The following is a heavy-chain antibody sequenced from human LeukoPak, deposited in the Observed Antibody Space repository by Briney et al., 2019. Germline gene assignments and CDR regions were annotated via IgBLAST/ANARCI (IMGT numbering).Heavy chain of an antibody. Sequence: PSETPSLTCAVSGGSISSGGYSWSWIRQPPGKGLEWIGYIYHSGSTYYNPSLKSRVTISVDRSKNQFSLKLSSVTAADTAVYYCARVSRLGGYFDYWGQGTLVTVSS. V-gene: IGHV4-30-2*01. J-gene: IGHJ4*02. D-gene: IGHD2-15*01. CDR2: IYHSGST. CDR3: ARVSRLGGYFDY. CDR1: GGSISSGGYS.